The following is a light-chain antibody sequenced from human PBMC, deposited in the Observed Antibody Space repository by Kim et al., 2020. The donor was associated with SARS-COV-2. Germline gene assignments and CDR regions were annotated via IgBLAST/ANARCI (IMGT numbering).Light chain of an antibody. CDR3: QQAKNFPLT. V-gene: IGKV1-12*01. J-gene: IGKJ1*01. Sequence: ASVGDRVTITCRASQDISSSLAWYQQKPGKAPKLLIYAAFSLQSGVPSMFSGIGSGTDFTLAISSLQPDDFATYYCQQAKNFPLTFGQGTKVEIK. CDR1: QDISSS. CDR2: AAF.